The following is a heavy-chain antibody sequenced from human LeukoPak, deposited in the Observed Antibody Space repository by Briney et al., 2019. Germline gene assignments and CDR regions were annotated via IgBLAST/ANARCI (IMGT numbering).Heavy chain of an antibody. D-gene: IGHD6-6*01. Sequence: GASVKVSCKASGGTFSSYAISWVRQAPGQGLEWMGGIIPIFGTANYAQKFQGRVTITADESTSTAYMELSSLRSEDTAVYYCAREEGGLEYSSSYFDYWGQGTLVTVSS. J-gene: IGHJ4*02. CDR2: IIPIFGTA. CDR1: GGTFSSYA. V-gene: IGHV1-69*13. CDR3: AREEGGLEYSSSYFDY.